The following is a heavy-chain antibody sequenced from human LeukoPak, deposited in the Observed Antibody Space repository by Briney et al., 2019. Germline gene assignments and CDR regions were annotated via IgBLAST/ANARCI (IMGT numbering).Heavy chain of an antibody. CDR1: GFIFSDYF. Sequence: GGSLRLSCAASGFIFSDYFMTWIRQAPGKGLEWVSYISSSGSTMDYADSVKGRFTISRDNAKNSLYLQMNSLRAEDTAVYYCARHQSYNYDYWGQGTLVTVSS. V-gene: IGHV3-11*01. CDR2: ISSSGSTM. D-gene: IGHD5-18*01. CDR3: ARHQSYNYDY. J-gene: IGHJ4*02.